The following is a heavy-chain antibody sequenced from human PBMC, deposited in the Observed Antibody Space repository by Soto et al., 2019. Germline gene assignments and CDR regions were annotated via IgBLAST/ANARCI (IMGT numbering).Heavy chain of an antibody. J-gene: IGHJ5*02. CDR3: AKRPGYSSSWIREWFDP. D-gene: IGHD6-13*01. CDR2: ISGSGGST. V-gene: IGHV3-23*01. CDR1: GFTFSSYA. Sequence: GGSLRLSCAASGFTFSSYAMSWVRQAPGKGLEWVSAISGSGGSTYYADSVKGRFTISRDNSKNTLYLQMNSLRAEDTAVYYCAKRPGYSSSWIREWFDPWGQGTLVTVSS.